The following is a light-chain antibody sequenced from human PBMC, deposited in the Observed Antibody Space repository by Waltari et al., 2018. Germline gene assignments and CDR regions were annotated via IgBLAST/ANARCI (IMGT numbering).Light chain of an antibody. J-gene: IGKJ4*01. Sequence: EIVLTQSPGPLSLSPGERATLSCSASQTVSTTYLAWYQQKPGQAPTLLSYGASSRATGIPDRCSGSGSGTDFSLTISSLEPEDFAVYFCQQYDISPLTFGGGTKVEIK. CDR2: GAS. V-gene: IGKV3-20*01. CDR3: QQYDISPLT. CDR1: QTVSTTY.